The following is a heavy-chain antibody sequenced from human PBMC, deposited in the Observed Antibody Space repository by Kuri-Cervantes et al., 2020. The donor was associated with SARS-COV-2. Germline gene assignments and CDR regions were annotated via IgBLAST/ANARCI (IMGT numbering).Heavy chain of an antibody. CDR3: AKDPYSTWTEVWWLAFDI. Sequence: GESLKISCAASGFTFSSYAMSWVRQAPGKGLEWVSAISGSGGSTYYAASVKGRFTISRDNSKNTLYLQMNSLRAEDTAVYYCAKDPYSTWTEVWWLAFDIWGQGTMVTVSS. D-gene: IGHD2-15*01. V-gene: IGHV3-23*01. CDR2: ISGSGGST. CDR1: GFTFSSYA. J-gene: IGHJ3*02.